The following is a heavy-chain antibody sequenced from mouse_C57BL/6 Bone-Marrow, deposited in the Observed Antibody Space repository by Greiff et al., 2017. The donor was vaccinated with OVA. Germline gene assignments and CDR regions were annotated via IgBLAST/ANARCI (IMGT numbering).Heavy chain of an antibody. V-gene: IGHV3-6*01. CDR1: GYSITSGYY. CDR3: ARGHGPY. J-gene: IGHJ2*01. D-gene: IGHD1-1*02. CDR2: ISYDGSN. Sequence: EVQRVESGPGLVKPSQSLSLTCSVTGYSITSGYYWNWIRQFPGNKLEWMGYISYDGSNNYNPSLKNRISITRDTSKNQFFLKLNSVTTEDTATYYCARGHGPYWGQGTTLTVST.